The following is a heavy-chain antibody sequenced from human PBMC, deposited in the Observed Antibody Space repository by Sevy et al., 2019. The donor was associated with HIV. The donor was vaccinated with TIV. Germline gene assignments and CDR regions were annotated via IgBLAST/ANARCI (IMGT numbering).Heavy chain of an antibody. V-gene: IGHV3-33*01. Sequence: GESLKISCATSGFTFNSYGMHWVRQAPGKGLEWVALIWFDGSNKYYADSVKGRFTISRDIVKNTLHLQMNSLRAEDTAVYYCARDLEFYDYGDYGPAFTPDYWGQRTLVTVSS. CDR3: ARDLEFYDYGDYGPAFTPDY. CDR2: IWFDGSNK. J-gene: IGHJ4*02. D-gene: IGHD4-17*01. CDR1: GFTFNSYG.